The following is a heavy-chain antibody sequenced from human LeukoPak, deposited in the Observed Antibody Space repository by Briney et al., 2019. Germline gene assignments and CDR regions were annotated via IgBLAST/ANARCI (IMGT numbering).Heavy chain of an antibody. Sequence: QAGGSLRLSCAASGFSFSSYAMSWVRQAPGKGLEWVSAISGSGGSTYYADAVKGRFTISRDNSKNTLYMQMNSLRAEDTAVYYCAKGYSSGWYRERNFDYWGQGTLVTVSS. V-gene: IGHV3-23*01. CDR1: GFSFSSYA. J-gene: IGHJ4*02. CDR2: ISGSGGST. CDR3: AKGYSSGWYRERNFDY. D-gene: IGHD6-19*01.